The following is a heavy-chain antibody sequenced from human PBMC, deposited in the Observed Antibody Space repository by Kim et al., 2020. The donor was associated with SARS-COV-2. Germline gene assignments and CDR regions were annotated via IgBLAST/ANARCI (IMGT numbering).Heavy chain of an antibody. CDR2: ISYDGSNK. V-gene: IGHV3-30*04. D-gene: IGHD4-17*01. Sequence: GGSLRLSCAASGFTFSSYAMHWVRQAPGKGLEWVAVISYDGSNKYYVDSVKGRFTISRDNSKNTLYLQMNSLRAEDTAVYYCARENGCLRYGMDVWGQGTTVPVSS. CDR1: GFTFSSYA. J-gene: IGHJ6*02. CDR3: ARENGCLRYGMDV.